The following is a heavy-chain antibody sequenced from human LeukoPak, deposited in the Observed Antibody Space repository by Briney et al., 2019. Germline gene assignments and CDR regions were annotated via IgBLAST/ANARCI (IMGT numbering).Heavy chain of an antibody. CDR3: AKDREAWSSYYFDY. D-gene: IGHD3-10*01. Sequence: GRSLRLSCAASGFTFSSYGMHWVRQAPGKGLERVAVISYDGSNKYYADSVKGRFTISRDNSKNTLYLQMNSLRAEDTAVYYCAKDREAWSSYYFDYWGQGTLVTVSS. CDR1: GFTFSSYG. V-gene: IGHV3-30*18. J-gene: IGHJ4*02. CDR2: ISYDGSNK.